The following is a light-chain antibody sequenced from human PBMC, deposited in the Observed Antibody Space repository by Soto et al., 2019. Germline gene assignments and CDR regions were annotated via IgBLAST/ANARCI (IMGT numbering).Light chain of an antibody. Sequence: DIQMTQSPSSVSASVGDRVTTTCRASQDISGWLAWFQQKPGKAPNLLIYAASILQSGVPSRFSGSGSGTDFTLTINYLHPEDFATHYCQQANSFPCTFGQGTKVEL. J-gene: IGKJ1*01. CDR1: QDISGW. V-gene: IGKV1D-12*01. CDR2: AAS. CDR3: QQANSFPCT.